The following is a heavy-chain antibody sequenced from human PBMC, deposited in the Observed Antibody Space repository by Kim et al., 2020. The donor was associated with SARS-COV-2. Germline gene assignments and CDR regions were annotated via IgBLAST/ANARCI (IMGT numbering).Heavy chain of an antibody. J-gene: IGHJ6*02. D-gene: IGHD6-19*01. CDR1: GYTFTGYY. CDR2: INPNSGGT. V-gene: IGHV1-2*02. Sequence: ASVKVSCKASGYTFTGYYMHWVRQAPGQGLEWMGWINPNSGGTNYAQKFQGRVTMTRNTSISTAYMELSRLRSDDTAVYYCARESRIAVAGMFYYGMDVWGQGTTVTVSS. CDR3: ARESRIAVAGMFYYGMDV.